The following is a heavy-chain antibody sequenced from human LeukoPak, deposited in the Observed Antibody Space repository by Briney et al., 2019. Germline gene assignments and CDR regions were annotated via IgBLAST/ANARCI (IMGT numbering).Heavy chain of an antibody. CDR3: ARGYEGLDY. J-gene: IGHJ4*02. Sequence: PSETLSLTCIVSGGSINSYSWTWIRQPPGKGLEWIGEINHSGSTNYNPSLKSRVTISVDTSKNQFSLKLSSVTAADTAVYYCARGYEGLDYWGQGTLVTVSS. D-gene: IGHD5-12*01. CDR2: INHSGST. CDR1: GGSINSYS. V-gene: IGHV4-34*01.